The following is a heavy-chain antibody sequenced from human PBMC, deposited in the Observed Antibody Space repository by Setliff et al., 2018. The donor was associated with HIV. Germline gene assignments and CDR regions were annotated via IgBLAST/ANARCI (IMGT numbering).Heavy chain of an antibody. CDR3: ARHRDGGTYPLDY. D-gene: IGHD1-26*01. Sequence: SETLSLTCTVSGGSISSGYFWGWIRQPPGKGLEWIGSLYHSGTNFYNPSLTSRVTISLDTSKNRFSLQLTSVTAADTAVYYCARHRDGGTYPLDYWGQGTLVTVSS. CDR2: LYHSGTN. J-gene: IGHJ4*02. CDR1: GGSISSGYF. V-gene: IGHV4-38-2*02.